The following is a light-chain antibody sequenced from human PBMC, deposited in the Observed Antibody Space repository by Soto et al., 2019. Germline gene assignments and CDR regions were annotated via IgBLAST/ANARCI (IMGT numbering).Light chain of an antibody. CDR1: SSDVGGYKL. V-gene: IGLV2-23*02. CDR3: CSYAGDSIVV. Sequence: QSALTQPASVSGSPGQSITISCTGSSSDVGGYKLVSWYQQHPGKAPKLIIYEVTKRPSGISNRFTASKSSNTASLTISGLQAEDEADYYCCSYAGDSIVVFGGGTKLTVL. J-gene: IGLJ2*01. CDR2: EVT.